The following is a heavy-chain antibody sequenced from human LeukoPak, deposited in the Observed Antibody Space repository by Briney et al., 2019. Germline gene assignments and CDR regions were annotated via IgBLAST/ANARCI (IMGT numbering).Heavy chain of an antibody. V-gene: IGHV3-20*04. J-gene: IGHJ4*02. CDR2: INWNGGSK. CDR1: GFTFDDYG. D-gene: IGHD3-22*01. CDR3: AKRGVVIRVILVGLYKEAYYFDS. Sequence: PAGSLRLSCAASGFTFDDYGMSWVRQAPGKGLEWVSGINWNGGSKGYADPVKGRFTISRDNAKNSLYLQRNSLRVEDTAVYFCAKRGVVIRVILVGLYKEAYYFDSWGQGALVTVSS.